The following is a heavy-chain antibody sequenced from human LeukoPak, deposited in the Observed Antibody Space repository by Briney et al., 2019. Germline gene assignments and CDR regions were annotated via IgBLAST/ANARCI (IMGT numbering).Heavy chain of an antibody. D-gene: IGHD4-17*01. CDR1: GFTFGDYA. CDR3: TRGVVTTVTFFDY. J-gene: IGHJ4*02. V-gene: IGHV3-49*03. Sequence: GGSLRLSCTASGFTFGDYAMSWFRQAPGKGLEWVGFIRSKAYGGTTEYAASMKGRFTISRDDSKSIAYLQMNSLKTEDTAVYYCTRGVVTTVTFFDYWGQGTLVTVSS. CDR2: IRSKAYGGTT.